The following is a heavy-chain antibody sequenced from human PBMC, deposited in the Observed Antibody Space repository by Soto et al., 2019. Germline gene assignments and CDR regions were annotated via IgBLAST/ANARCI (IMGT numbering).Heavy chain of an antibody. CDR1: GYTFTSYG. V-gene: IGHV1-18*01. D-gene: IGHD2-8*01. CDR2: ISAYNGNT. J-gene: IGHJ2*01. CDR3: ARDLRYCTNGVCYRTNWYFDL. Sequence: QVQLVQSGAEVKKPGASVKVSCKASGYTFTSYGISWVRQAPGQGLEWMGWISAYNGNTNYAQKLQGRVTMTTDTSTSTAYMELRSLRSDDTAVYYCARDLRYCTNGVCYRTNWYFDLWGRGHLVTVSS.